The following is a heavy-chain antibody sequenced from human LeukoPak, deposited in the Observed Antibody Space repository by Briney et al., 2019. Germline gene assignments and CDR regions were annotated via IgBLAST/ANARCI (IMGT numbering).Heavy chain of an antibody. J-gene: IGHJ3*02. CDR1: GFSLSNARMG. V-gene: IGHV2-26*01. CDR2: IFSNDEK. D-gene: IGHD3-22*01. Sequence: SGPVLVKPTETLTLTCTVSGFSLSNARMGVSWIRQPPGKALEWLAHIFSNDEKYYSTSLKSTLTISKDTSKSQVVLTMTNMDPVDTATYYCARMTYYYDSSGYYPDAFDIWGQGTMVTVSS. CDR3: ARMTYYYDSSGYYPDAFDI.